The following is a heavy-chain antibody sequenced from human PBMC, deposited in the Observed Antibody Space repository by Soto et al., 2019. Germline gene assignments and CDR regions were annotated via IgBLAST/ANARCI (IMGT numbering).Heavy chain of an antibody. J-gene: IGHJ4*02. Sequence: PSDTLSLTCTVSGGSISSGGYYWTWIRQHPGKGLEWIGYNYYSGITYYNPSLKSRVTISLDTSKNQFSLKLSSVTAADTAVYYCARASDACYYYGSGSYCYWGQGTLVTVSS. CDR2: NYYSGIT. CDR3: ARASDACYYYGSGSYCY. D-gene: IGHD3-10*01. CDR1: GGSISSGGYY. V-gene: IGHV4-31*03.